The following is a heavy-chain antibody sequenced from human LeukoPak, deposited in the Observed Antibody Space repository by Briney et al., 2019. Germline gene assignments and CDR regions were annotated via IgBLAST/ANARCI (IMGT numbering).Heavy chain of an antibody. Sequence: GGSLRLSCAASGFMFSTYWMSWVRQAPGKGLEWVANIKQDGSEKNYVDSVKGRFTISRDNANKSLYLQMNSLRAEDTAVYYCARVYYDSSGSTWGQGTLVTVSS. CDR1: GFMFSTYW. V-gene: IGHV3-7*01. CDR2: IKQDGSEK. J-gene: IGHJ5*02. D-gene: IGHD3-22*01. CDR3: ARVYYDSSGST.